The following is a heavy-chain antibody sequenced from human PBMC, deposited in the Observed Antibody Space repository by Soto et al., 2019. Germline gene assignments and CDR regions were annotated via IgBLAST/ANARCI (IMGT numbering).Heavy chain of an antibody. CDR3: ARVAY. CDR2: ISSASSET. Sequence: GGSLRLSCDASGFTFSRVSMTWVRQVPGKGLEWVASISSASSETWYPDSVKGRFIISRDNAQNSLFLQMNTLRPDDSAIYYCARVAYWGPGTQVTVSS. J-gene: IGHJ4*02. V-gene: IGHV3-21*01. CDR1: GFTFSRVS.